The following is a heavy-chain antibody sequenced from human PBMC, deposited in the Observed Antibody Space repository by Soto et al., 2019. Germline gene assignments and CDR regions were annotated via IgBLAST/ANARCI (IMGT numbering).Heavy chain of an antibody. V-gene: IGHV3-9*01. D-gene: IGHD6-13*01. Sequence: EVQLVESGGGLVQPGRSLRLSCAASGFTFDDYAMHWVRHAPGKGLEWVSGISWNSGSIGYADSVKGRFTISRDNAKNSLYLQMNSRRAEDTALYYCAKDIMSMAAAACYDYCGQGTLVTVSS. CDR2: ISWNSGSI. CDR3: AKDIMSMAAAACYDY. J-gene: IGHJ4*02. CDR1: GFTFDDYA.